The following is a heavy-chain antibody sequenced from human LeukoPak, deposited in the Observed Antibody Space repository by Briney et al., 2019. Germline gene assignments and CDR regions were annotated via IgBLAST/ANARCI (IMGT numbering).Heavy chain of an antibody. D-gene: IGHD2-15*01. V-gene: IGHV3-23*01. CDR3: AKDMTGGWQLLYYFDY. CDR2: ISGSGGST. J-gene: IGHJ4*02. CDR1: GFTFRSYA. Sequence: GGSLRLSCAASGFTFRSYAMNWVRQAPGKGLEWVSAISGSGGSTYYADSVKGRFTISRDNSNYTLYLQMNSLRAEDTAIYYCAKDMTGGWQLLYYFDYWGQGTLVTVSS.